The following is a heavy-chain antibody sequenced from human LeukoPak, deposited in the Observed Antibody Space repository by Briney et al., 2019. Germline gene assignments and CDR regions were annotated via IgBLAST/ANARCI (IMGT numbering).Heavy chain of an antibody. CDR2: INTNTGNP. D-gene: IGHD6-6*01. Sequence: ASVKVSCKASGYTFTSYAMNWVRQAPGQGLEWMGWINTNTGNPTYAQGFTGRFVFSLDTSVSTAYLQISSLKAEDTAVYYCARSYSSSRPDLYWYFDPWGRGTLVTVSS. J-gene: IGHJ2*01. CDR1: GYTFTSYA. CDR3: ARSYSSSRPDLYWYFDP. V-gene: IGHV7-4-1*02.